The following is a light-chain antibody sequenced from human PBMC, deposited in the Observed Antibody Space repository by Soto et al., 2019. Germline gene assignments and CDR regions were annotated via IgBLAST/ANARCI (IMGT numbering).Light chain of an antibody. CDR1: QNVNSN. V-gene: IGKV3-15*01. CDR2: GAS. J-gene: IGKJ2*01. CDR3: QQYNDWPPMYT. Sequence: EIVMTQSLATLSMSPGERATLSCRATQNVNSNLAWYQHRPGQAPRLLIYGASIRPTGIPASFSGSGSGTEFTLTIDSLQSEDFAVYYCQQYNDWPPMYTCGQGTKLEIK.